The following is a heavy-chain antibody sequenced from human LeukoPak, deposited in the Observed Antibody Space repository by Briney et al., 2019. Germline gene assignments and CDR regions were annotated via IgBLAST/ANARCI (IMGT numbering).Heavy chain of an antibody. CDR1: GFTFSSYG. CDR3: ARDSYSSSRNDY. V-gene: IGHV3-30*12. D-gene: IGHD6-13*01. J-gene: IGHJ4*02. CDR2: ISYDGRNK. Sequence: GGSLRLSCAASGFTFSSYGMHWVRQAPGKGLEWMSVISYDGRNKYYADSVKGRFTISRDNAKNSLYLQMNSLRTEDTAVYFCARDSYSSSRNDYWGQGTLVTVSS.